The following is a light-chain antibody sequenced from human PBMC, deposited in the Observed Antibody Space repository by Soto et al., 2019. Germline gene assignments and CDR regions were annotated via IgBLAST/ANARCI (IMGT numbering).Light chain of an antibody. CDR1: QTISSW. Sequence: DIQMTQYTSTLPAAVWDRVTITCRASQTISSWLAWYQQKPGKAPDLLIYDASRLAGGVPSRFSGSESGTEFTLTIGSLQPDDFATYFCQQYYNYSTFGQGTKVDIK. V-gene: IGKV1-5*01. J-gene: IGKJ1*01. CDR3: QQYYNYST. CDR2: DAS.